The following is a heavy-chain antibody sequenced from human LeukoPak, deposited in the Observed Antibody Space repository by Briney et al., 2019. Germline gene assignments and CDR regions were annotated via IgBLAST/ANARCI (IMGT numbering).Heavy chain of an antibody. D-gene: IGHD2-21*02. V-gene: IGHV1-18*01. J-gene: IGHJ4*02. CDR3: ARGSDFCGGDCYYDY. Sequence: ASVKVSCKASGYTFTSYGISWVRQAPGQGLEWMGWISAYNGNTNYAQRLQGRVTMTTDTSTSTAYMELRSLRSDDTAVYYCARGSDFCGGDCYYDYWGQGTLVAVSP. CDR2: ISAYNGNT. CDR1: GYTFTSYG.